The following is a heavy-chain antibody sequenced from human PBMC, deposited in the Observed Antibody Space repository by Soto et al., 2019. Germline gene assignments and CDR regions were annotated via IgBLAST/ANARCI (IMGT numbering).Heavy chain of an antibody. Sequence: ASVKVSCKASGYTFTGYYMHWVRQAPGQGLEWMGWINPNSGGTNYAQKFQGWVTMTRDTSISTAYMELSRLRSDDTAVYYCLRGDAAIFAAFYFWGQGTMVPVSS. CDR2: INPNSGGT. CDR1: GYTFTGYY. J-gene: IGHJ3*01. D-gene: IGHD2-2*01. CDR3: LRGDAAIFAAFYF. V-gene: IGHV1-2*04.